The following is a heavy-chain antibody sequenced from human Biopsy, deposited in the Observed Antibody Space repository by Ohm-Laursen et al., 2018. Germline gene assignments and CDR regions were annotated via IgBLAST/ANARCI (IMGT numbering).Heavy chain of an antibody. CDR3: GRWDY. CDR2: ISSSNTI. V-gene: IGHV3-48*03. Sequence: SLRLSCAASGFTFSNYEMNWVRQAPGKGLEWVSYISSSNTIYYEDSVKGRFIIFRENAKNSLYLQMNSLRVEDTAVYYCGRWDYWGQGTLVTVSS. CDR1: GFTFSNYE. J-gene: IGHJ4*02.